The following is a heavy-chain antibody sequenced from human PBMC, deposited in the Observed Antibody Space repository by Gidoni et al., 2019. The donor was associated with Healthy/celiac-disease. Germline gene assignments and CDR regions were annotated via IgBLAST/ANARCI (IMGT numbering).Heavy chain of an antibody. J-gene: IGHJ4*02. D-gene: IGHD3-3*01. CDR3: ARAVPDYDFWSGYYRGFDY. V-gene: IGHV4-39*07. CDR1: GGSISSSSYY. CDR2: IYYSGST. Sequence: QLQLQESGPGLVKPSETLSLTCTVSGGSISSSSYYWGWIRQPPGKGLEWIGSIYYSGSTYYNPSLKSRVTISVDTSKNQFSLKLSSVTAADTAVYYCARAVPDYDFWSGYYRGFDYWGQGTLVTVSS.